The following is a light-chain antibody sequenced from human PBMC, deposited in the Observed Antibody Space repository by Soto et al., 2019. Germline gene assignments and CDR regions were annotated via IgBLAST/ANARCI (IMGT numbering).Light chain of an antibody. CDR2: CNI. V-gene: IGLV1-40*01. CDR3: QSYDSTLSARYV. J-gene: IGLJ1*01. Sequence: QSVLTQPPSVSGAPGQRVTISCTGSSSNIGAGYDVHWYQQRPGTAPKLLIFCNINRPSGVPDRFSGSKSGTSASLAITGLQPEDEGDYYCQSYDSTLSARYVFGTGTKLTVL. CDR1: SSNIGAGYD.